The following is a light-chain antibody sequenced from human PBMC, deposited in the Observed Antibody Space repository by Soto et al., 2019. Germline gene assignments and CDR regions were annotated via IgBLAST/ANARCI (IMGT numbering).Light chain of an antibody. J-gene: IGKJ1*01. CDR2: GAS. CDR1: QSLRSS. V-gene: IGKV3-15*01. Sequence: VMTQSPATLSVSPGERATLSCRASQSLRSSLAWYQQKPGQAPRLLIYGASTRATGIPVRFSGSGSGTEFTLTISSLQSEDFAVYFCQQYNIWPQTFGQGTKVDIK. CDR3: QQYNIWPQT.